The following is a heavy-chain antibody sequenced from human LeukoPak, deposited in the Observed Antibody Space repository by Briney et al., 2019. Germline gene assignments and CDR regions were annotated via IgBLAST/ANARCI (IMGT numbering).Heavy chain of an antibody. V-gene: IGHV3-23*01. CDR3: AKVQFNWGPIDY. J-gene: IGHJ4*02. Sequence: PGGSLRLSCAASGFTFNNYAMNWVRQAPGKGLEWVSSISGGGETTYYADSAKGRFTVSRDNSKNTLYLQMNSLRVEDTATYFCAKVQFNWGPIDYWGQGTPVIVSS. CDR1: GFTFNNYA. CDR2: ISGGGETT. D-gene: IGHD7-27*01.